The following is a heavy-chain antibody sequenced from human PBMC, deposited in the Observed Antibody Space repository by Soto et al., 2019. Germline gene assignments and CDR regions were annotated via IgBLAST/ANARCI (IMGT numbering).Heavy chain of an antibody. Sequence: PGESLKISCKGFGYSFSSYWIGWVRQLPGKGLESMGIIYPGDSDTRYSPSFQGQVTISADKSTSTAYLQWSSLKASDTAMYYCARQARYFDWINWFDPWGQGTLVTVSS. J-gene: IGHJ5*02. D-gene: IGHD3-9*01. CDR2: IYPGDSDT. CDR1: GYSFSSYW. V-gene: IGHV5-51*01. CDR3: ARQARYFDWINWFDP.